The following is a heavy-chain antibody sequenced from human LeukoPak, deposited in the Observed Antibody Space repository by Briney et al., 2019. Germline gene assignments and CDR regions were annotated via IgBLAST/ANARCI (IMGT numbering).Heavy chain of an antibody. V-gene: IGHV3-33*08. CDR2: IWYDGSNK. Sequence: PGRSLRLSCAASGFTFSSYAMHWVRQAPGKGLEWVAVIWYDGSNKYYADSVKGRFTISRDNSKNTLYLQMNSLRAEDTAVYYCARERRLDILTGYYSYFDYWGQGTLVTVSS. J-gene: IGHJ4*02. D-gene: IGHD3-9*01. CDR3: ARERRLDILTGYYSYFDY. CDR1: GFTFSSYA.